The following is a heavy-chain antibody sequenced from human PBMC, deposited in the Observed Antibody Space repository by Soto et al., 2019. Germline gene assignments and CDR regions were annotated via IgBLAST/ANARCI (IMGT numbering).Heavy chain of an antibody. J-gene: IGHJ6*01. V-gene: IGHV3-30*18. CDR2: ISYDGSNI. Sequence: QVQLVESGGGVVQPGRSLRLSCAASGFTFSSYGMHWVRQAPGKGLEWVAGISYDGSNIYYADSVKGRFTISRDNSKNAMYRQKSGLGTEDTAVFYCAKDVGVGDTTGLWDYYDDYGMDVWGHWTKVTVAS. CDR1: GFTFSSYG. D-gene: IGHD1-26*01. CDR3: AKDVGVGDTTGLWDYYDDYGMDV.